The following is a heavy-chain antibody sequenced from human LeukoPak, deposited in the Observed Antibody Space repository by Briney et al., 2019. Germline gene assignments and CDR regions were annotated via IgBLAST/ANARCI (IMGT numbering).Heavy chain of an antibody. D-gene: IGHD6-13*01. CDR1: GGTFSSYA. J-gene: IGHJ4*02. Sequence: ASVKVSCKASGGTFSSYAISWVRQAPGQGLEWMGRIIPIFGTANYAQKFQGRVTITTDESTSTAYMELSSPRSEDTAVYYCARDREATTWFYSSSWYFDYWGQGTLVTVSS. CDR2: IIPIFGTA. V-gene: IGHV1-69*05. CDR3: ARDREATTWFYSSSWYFDY.